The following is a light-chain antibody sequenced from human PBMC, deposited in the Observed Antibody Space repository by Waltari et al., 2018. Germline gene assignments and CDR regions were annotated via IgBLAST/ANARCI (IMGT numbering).Light chain of an antibody. V-gene: IGLV3-19*01. CDR1: SLRSYS. J-gene: IGLJ2*01. CDR3: DSRDISGNLFVV. Sequence: SSELTQDPAVSVALGQTVRITCQGDSLRSYSANWYQQKPGQAPVLVIYGKNNRPSGIPDRFSGSSSRNTASLTITGAQAEDEAYYYCDSRDISGNLFVVFGGATKLTVL. CDR2: GKN.